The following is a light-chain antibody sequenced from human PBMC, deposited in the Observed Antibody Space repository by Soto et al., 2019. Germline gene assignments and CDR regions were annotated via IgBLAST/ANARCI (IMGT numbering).Light chain of an antibody. Sequence: QSALTQPRSMSGSPGQSVTISCTGTSSDVGGYNYVSWYQQHPGKVPKLMIYDVSKRPSGVPDRFSGSKSGNTASLTISGLQAEDEADYYCCSYAGSYTWVFGTGTKVTVL. J-gene: IGLJ1*01. V-gene: IGLV2-11*01. CDR2: DVS. CDR3: CSYAGSYTWV. CDR1: SSDVGGYNY.